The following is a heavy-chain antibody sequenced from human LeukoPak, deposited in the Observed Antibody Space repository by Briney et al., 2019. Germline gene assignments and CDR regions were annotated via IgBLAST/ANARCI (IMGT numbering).Heavy chain of an antibody. Sequence: QAGGSLRLSCAASGFTFSSYAMSWVRQAPGKGLEWVSAISGSDGSTYYADSVKGRFTISRDNSKNTLYLQMNSLRAEDTAVYYCAKVGVPAAILMEYWGQGTLVTVSS. CDR3: AKVGVPAAILMEY. V-gene: IGHV3-23*01. CDR1: GFTFSSYA. J-gene: IGHJ4*02. CDR2: ISGSDGST. D-gene: IGHD2-2*01.